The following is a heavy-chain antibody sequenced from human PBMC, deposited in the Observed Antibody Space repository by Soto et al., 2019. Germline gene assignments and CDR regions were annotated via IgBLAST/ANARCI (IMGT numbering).Heavy chain of an antibody. Sequence: QLQLQESGSGLVKPSQTLSLTCAVSGGSISRGGYSWSWIRQPPGKGLEGIGYIYHSGSTYYNPSPKSRVTIAVARSKNQFARKLSSVSAADTAVYYCARAPDYYDSSGYYAWIYYFDYWGQGTLVTVSS. CDR2: IYHSGST. CDR3: ARAPDYYDSSGYYAWIYYFDY. V-gene: IGHV4-30-2*01. D-gene: IGHD3-22*01. J-gene: IGHJ4*02. CDR1: GGSISRGGYS.